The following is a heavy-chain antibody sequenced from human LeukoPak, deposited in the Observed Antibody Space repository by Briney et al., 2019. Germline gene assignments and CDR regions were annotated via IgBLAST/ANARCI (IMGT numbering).Heavy chain of an antibody. Sequence: GGSLRLSCAASGFDFNNYNMNWVRQAPGKGLEWVSVIYHGGSTYYADSVKGRFIISRDYSKNTVYLQVNRLRAEDTAVYYCVRDRYGSGSAWGQGTLVIVSS. CDR1: GFDFNNYN. D-gene: IGHD3-10*01. CDR2: IYHGGST. CDR3: VRDRYGSGSA. J-gene: IGHJ4*02. V-gene: IGHV3-66*01.